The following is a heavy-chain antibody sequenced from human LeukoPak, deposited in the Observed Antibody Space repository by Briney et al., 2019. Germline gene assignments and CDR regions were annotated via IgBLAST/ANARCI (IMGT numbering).Heavy chain of an antibody. CDR3: ARGVVVVPAATRGFDP. V-gene: IGHV4-59*12. CDR2: IYYSGTT. CDR1: GGSISGYY. J-gene: IGHJ5*02. D-gene: IGHD2-2*01. Sequence: SETLSLTCTVSGGSISGYYWIWIRQPPGKGLEWIGYIYYSGTTNYNPSLKSRVTISVDTSKNQFSLKLSSVTAADTAVYYCARGVVVVPAATRGFDPWGQGTLVTVSS.